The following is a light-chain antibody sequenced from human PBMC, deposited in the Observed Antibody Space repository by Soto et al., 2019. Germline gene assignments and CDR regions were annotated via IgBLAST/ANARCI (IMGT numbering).Light chain of an antibody. Sequence: EIVLTQSPATLSLSPGERAILSCRASHNVGYDLAWYQQRPGQAPRLLISDAFNRATGIPARLSGSGSGTDFTLPISSLEPEDFAVYYCQQHNGWPLTFGGGTKVEI. J-gene: IGKJ4*01. V-gene: IGKV3-11*01. CDR3: QQHNGWPLT. CDR2: DAF. CDR1: HNVGYD.